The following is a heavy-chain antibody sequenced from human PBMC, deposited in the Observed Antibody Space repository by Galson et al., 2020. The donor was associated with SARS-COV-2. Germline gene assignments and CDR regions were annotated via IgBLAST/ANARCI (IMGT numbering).Heavy chain of an antibody. V-gene: IGHV4-59*01. Sequence: SETLSLTCTVSGGSISSYYWSWIRQPPGKGLEWIGYIYYSGSTNYNPSLKSRVTISVDTSKNQFSLKLSSVTAADTAVYYCARVNRVVPSFLGDYGMDVWGQGTTVTVSS. D-gene: IGHD2-15*01. J-gene: IGHJ6*02. CDR2: IYYSGST. CDR1: GGSISSYY. CDR3: ARVNRVVPSFLGDYGMDV.